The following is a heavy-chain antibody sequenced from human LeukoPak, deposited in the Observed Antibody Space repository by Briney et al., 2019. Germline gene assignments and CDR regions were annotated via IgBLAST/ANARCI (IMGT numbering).Heavy chain of an antibody. V-gene: IGHV3-53*01. CDR1: GFTVNSNY. Sequence: GSLRLSCAASGFTVNSNYMNWVRQAPGKGLEWVSVVYSDDTTYYADSVKGRFTISRDKSKNTLYLQMNNLRAEDTAVYYCARGGGYYAIDYWGQGTLVTVSS. D-gene: IGHD1-26*01. CDR2: VYSDDTT. J-gene: IGHJ4*02. CDR3: ARGGGYYAIDY.